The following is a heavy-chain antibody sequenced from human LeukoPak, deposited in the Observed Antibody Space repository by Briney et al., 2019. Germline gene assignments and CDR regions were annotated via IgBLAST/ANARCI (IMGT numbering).Heavy chain of an antibody. CDR2: ISSSGSTI. J-gene: IGHJ5*02. D-gene: IGHD3-22*01. Sequence: GGSLRLSCAASGFTFSSYGMNWVRQAPGKGLEWVSYISSSGSTIYYADSVKGRFTISRDNAKNSLYLQMNSLRAEDTAVYYCARGDLDYYDSSGYPNWFDPWGQGTLVTVFS. CDR3: ARGDLDYYDSSGYPNWFDP. V-gene: IGHV3-48*03. CDR1: GFTFSSYG.